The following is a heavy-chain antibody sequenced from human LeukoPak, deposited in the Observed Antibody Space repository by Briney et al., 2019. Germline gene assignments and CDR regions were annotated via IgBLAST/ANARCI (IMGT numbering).Heavy chain of an antibody. V-gene: IGHV4-30-2*01. CDR2: IYHSGST. J-gene: IGHJ3*02. Sequence: SETLSLTCAVSGGSISSGGYSWSWIRQPPGKGLEWIGYIYHSGSTYYNPSFKSRVTISVDRSKNQFSLKLSSVTAADTAVYYCARTDGDTGALDIWGQGTMVTVSS. CDR3: ARTDGDTGALDI. CDR1: GGSISSGGYS. D-gene: IGHD4-17*01.